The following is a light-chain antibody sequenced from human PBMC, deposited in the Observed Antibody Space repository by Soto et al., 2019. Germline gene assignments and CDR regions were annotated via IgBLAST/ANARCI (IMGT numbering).Light chain of an antibody. CDR2: AAY. CDR1: QSINIY. V-gene: IGKV1-39*01. J-gene: IGKJ3*01. CDR3: QQSYSPPFT. Sequence: DIQMTQSPSSLSASVGDRVTITCRPSQSINIYLNWYQQKPGKAPKLLIYAAYSLQSGVPPRFSGSRSGIDFTLTISSLLPEDFVTYYCQQSYSPPFTFGPGTKVDIK.